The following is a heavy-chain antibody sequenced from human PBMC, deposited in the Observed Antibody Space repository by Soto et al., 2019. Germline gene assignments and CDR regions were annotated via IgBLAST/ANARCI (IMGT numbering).Heavy chain of an antibody. CDR3: ARKGWYGVVGWFLP. Sequence: ASVKVSCKASGYTFTSYGISWVRQAPGQGREWMGWISAYNGNTNYAQKLQGRVTMTTDTSTSTAYMELRSLRSDDTAVYYCARKGWYGVVGWFLPWCQGTLVTVSS. J-gene: IGHJ5*02. V-gene: IGHV1-18*01. CDR2: ISAYNGNT. D-gene: IGHD6-19*01. CDR1: GYTFTSYG.